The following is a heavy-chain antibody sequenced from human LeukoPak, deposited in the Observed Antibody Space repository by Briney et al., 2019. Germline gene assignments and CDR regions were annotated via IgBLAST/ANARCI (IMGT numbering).Heavy chain of an antibody. Sequence: ASVKVSCKASGGTFSSYAISWVRQAPGQGLEWMGWINPNSGGTNYAQKFQGRVTMTRDTSISTAYMELSRLRSDDTAVYYCARGYGSGTGVNWFDPWGQGTLVTVSS. CDR3: ARGYGSGTGVNWFDP. D-gene: IGHD3-10*01. J-gene: IGHJ5*02. CDR2: INPNSGGT. CDR1: GGTFSSYA. V-gene: IGHV1-2*02.